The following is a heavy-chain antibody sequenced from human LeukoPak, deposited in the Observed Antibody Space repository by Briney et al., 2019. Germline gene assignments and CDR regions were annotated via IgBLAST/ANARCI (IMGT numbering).Heavy chain of an antibody. V-gene: IGHV4-59*01. J-gene: IGHJ5*02. CDR1: GGSIRSYY. Sequence: PSETLSLTCTVSGGSIRSYYWSWIRQPPGKGLEWIGYINYSGSTKYNPSLKSRVTISVDKSKNQFSRKVNSVTAADTAVYYCARASPYDNWSGYWFDPWGQGTLVTVSS. CDR3: ARASPYDNWSGYWFDP. D-gene: IGHD3-3*01. CDR2: INYSGST.